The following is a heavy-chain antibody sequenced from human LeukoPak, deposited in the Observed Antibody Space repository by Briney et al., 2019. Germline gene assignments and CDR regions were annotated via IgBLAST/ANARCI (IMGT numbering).Heavy chain of an antibody. CDR1: GFTFSSYW. Sequence: GGSLRLSCAAFGFTFSSYWMSWVRQAPGKGLEWVANIKQDGSEKYYVDSVKGRFTISRDNAKNSLYLQMNSLRAEDTAVYYCARSFGRDYFDYWGQGTLVTVSS. CDR2: IKQDGSEK. V-gene: IGHV3-7*01. J-gene: IGHJ4*02. D-gene: IGHD3-16*01. CDR3: ARSFGRDYFDY.